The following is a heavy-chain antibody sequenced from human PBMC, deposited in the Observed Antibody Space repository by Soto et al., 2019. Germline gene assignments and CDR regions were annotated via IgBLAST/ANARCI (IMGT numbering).Heavy chain of an antibody. V-gene: IGHV4-61*01. Sequence: QVQLQESGPGRAKPSETLSLTCSVSGGSVRTGSYHWSWIRQPPGKGLEWIGFIPNNGSPDYNPSLKCRVVVSIDRSKNQFSLKVISVTAADTAVYFCARIGWGGDSWGQGTLVTVSS. D-gene: IGHD7-27*01. J-gene: IGHJ4*02. CDR1: GGSVRTGSYH. CDR2: IPNNGSP. CDR3: ARIGWGGDS.